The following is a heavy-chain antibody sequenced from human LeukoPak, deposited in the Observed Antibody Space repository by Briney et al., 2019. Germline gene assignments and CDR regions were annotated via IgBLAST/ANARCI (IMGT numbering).Heavy chain of an antibody. D-gene: IGHD3-3*01. CDR2: INHSGST. Sequence: PSETLSLTCAVYGGSFSGYYWSWIRQPPGKGLEWIGEINHSGSTNYNPSLKSRVTISVDTSKNQFSQKLNSMTAADTAVYYCARGRRLEWLLTYWGQGTLVTVSS. CDR1: GGSFSGYY. V-gene: IGHV4-34*01. J-gene: IGHJ4*02. CDR3: ARGRRLEWLLTY.